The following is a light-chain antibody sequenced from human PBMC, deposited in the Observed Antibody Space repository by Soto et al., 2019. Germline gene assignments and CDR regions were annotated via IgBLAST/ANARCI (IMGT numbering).Light chain of an antibody. J-gene: IGKJ1*01. Sequence: EIGLTQSPGTLSLSPGERATLSCRASQSVSSSYLAWYQQKPGQAPRLLIYGASSRATGIPDRFSGSGSGTDVTLTISRLEPEDFAVYYCQQYGSSPTTFGQGTKVEIK. CDR2: GAS. CDR1: QSVSSSY. CDR3: QQYGSSPTT. V-gene: IGKV3-20*01.